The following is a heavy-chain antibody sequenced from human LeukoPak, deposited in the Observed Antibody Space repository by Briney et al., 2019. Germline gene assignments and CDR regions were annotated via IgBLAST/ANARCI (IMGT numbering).Heavy chain of an antibody. J-gene: IGHJ3*02. CDR2: ISYDGRNK. CDR3: AKDYDDAFDM. CDR1: GFTFSSYD. Sequence: GRSLRLSCAASGFTFSSYDMHWVRQAPGKGLEWVAVISYDGRNKYYPDSVKGRFTISRDNSKNTLYLQMNNLRAEDTAVYYCAKDYDDAFDMWGQGTVVTVSS. D-gene: IGHD5-12*01. V-gene: IGHV3-30*18.